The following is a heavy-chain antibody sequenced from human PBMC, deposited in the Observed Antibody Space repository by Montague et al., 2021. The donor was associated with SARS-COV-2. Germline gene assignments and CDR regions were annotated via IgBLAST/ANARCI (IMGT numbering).Heavy chain of an antibody. V-gene: IGHV3-23*01. D-gene: IGHD3-9*01. J-gene: IGHJ5*02. Sequence: SLRLSCAASGFTFSSYAMSRVRQAPGKGLEWVSAISGSGGSTYYADSVKGRFTISRDNSKNTLYLQMNSLRAEDTAVYYCAKDWELRYFDWLSHGWFDPWGQGTLVTVSS. CDR1: GFTFSSYA. CDR3: AKDWELRYFDWLSHGWFDP. CDR2: ISGSGGST.